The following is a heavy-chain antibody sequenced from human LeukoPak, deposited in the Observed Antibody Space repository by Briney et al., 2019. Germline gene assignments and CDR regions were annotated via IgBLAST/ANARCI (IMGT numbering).Heavy chain of an antibody. Sequence: PPETLSLTCAVYGGSFSGYYWSWIRQPPGKGLEWIGEINHSGSTNYNPSLKSRVTISVDTSKNQFSLKLSSVTAADTAVYYCARWFFGVVTPYWYFDLWGRGTLVTVSS. V-gene: IGHV4-34*01. CDR2: INHSGST. J-gene: IGHJ2*01. CDR3: ARWFFGVVTPYWYFDL. CDR1: GGSFSGYY. D-gene: IGHD3-3*01.